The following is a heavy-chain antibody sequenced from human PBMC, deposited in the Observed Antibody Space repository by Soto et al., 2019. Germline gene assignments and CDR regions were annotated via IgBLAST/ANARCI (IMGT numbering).Heavy chain of an antibody. Sequence: PSETLSLTCTVSGASLSSGGYYWSWLRQHPGKGLEWIAFIYYSGTTNYNPSLKSRTTISVDKSKNQFSLKLTSVTAADTAVYYCASGGASSQWFDPWGQGNLVTVSS. CDR3: ASGGASSQWFDP. V-gene: IGHV4-31*03. D-gene: IGHD2-15*01. CDR1: GASLSSGGYY. J-gene: IGHJ5*02. CDR2: IYYSGTT.